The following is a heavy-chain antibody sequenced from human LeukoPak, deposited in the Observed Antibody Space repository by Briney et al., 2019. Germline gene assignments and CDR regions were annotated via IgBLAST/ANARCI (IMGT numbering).Heavy chain of an antibody. Sequence: SETLSLTCAVSGGSISSGGYSWSWIRQPPGKGLEWIGYIYHSGSTYYNPSLKSRVTISVDRSKNQFSLKLSSVTAADTAVYYCARVSYDFWSSTSKYYFDYWGQGTLVTVSS. CDR2: IYHSGST. J-gene: IGHJ4*02. CDR1: GGSISSGGYS. V-gene: IGHV4-30-2*01. D-gene: IGHD3-3*01. CDR3: ARVSYDFWSSTSKYYFDY.